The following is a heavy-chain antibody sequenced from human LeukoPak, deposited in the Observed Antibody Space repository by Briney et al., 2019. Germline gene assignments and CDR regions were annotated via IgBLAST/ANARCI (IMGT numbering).Heavy chain of an antibody. CDR3: AIGPYYYDSSGYYDYFDY. CDR1: GYTLTELS. Sequence: ASVKVSCKVSGYTLTELSMHWVRQAPGKGLEWMGGFDPEDGETIYTQKFQGRVTMTEDTSTDTAYMELSSLRSEDTAVYYCAIGPYYYDSSGYYDYFDYWGQGTLVTVSS. D-gene: IGHD3-22*01. CDR2: FDPEDGET. V-gene: IGHV1-24*01. J-gene: IGHJ4*02.